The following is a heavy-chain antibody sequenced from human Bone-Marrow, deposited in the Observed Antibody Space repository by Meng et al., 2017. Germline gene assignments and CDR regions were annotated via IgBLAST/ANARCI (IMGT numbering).Heavy chain of an antibody. CDR1: GFTFSNYE. CDR3: ARERLYGSGSYNH. D-gene: IGHD3-10*01. V-gene: IGHV3-48*03. CDR2: IGTTRTII. J-gene: IGHJ3*01. Sequence: GESLKISCAASGFTFSNYEMNWVRQAPGKGLEWVSYIGTTRTIIYYADSVKGRFTISRDNAKNSLYLQMNSLRAEDTAVYYCARERLYGSGSYNHWGQGTMVTVSS.